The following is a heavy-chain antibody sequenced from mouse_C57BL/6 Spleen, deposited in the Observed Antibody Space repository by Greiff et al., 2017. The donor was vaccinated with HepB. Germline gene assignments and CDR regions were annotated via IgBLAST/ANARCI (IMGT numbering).Heavy chain of an antibody. CDR3: AREGYFGSSCDY. J-gene: IGHJ2*01. CDR1: GYTFTDYY. D-gene: IGHD1-1*01. V-gene: IGHV1-26*01. Sequence: EVQLQQSGPELVKPGASVKISCKASGYTFTDYYMNWVKQSHGKSLEWIGDINPNNGGTSYNQKFKGKATLTVDKSSRTAYMGLRSLTSEDSAVYYCAREGYFGSSCDYWGQGTTLTVSS. CDR2: INPNNGGT.